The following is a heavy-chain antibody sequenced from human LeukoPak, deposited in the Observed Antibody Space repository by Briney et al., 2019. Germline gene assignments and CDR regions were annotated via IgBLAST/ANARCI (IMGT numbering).Heavy chain of an antibody. J-gene: IGHJ4*02. CDR2: ILYDGSNK. D-gene: IGHD2-2*01. V-gene: IGHV3-30*01. Sequence: RAGRSLRPSCAASGFSFSTYSMDWVRQAPGKGLEWEAVILYDGSNKYYADSVKGRFTASRDNSKDTLYLQMNSLRAEDTAVYYCARVDCRSTSCSPFDYWGQGTLVTVSS. CDR1: GFSFSTYS. CDR3: ARVDCRSTSCSPFDY.